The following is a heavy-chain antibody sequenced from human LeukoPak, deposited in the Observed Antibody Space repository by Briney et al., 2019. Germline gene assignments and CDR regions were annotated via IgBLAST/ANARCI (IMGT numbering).Heavy chain of an antibody. CDR2: IKSDGSI. CDR1: GFTFSSYW. D-gene: IGHD3-22*01. J-gene: IGHJ1*01. Sequence: GGSLRLSCAASGFTFSSYWMHWVRQAPGKGLVWVSRIKSDGSINYADSVKGRFTISRDNAKNTVSLQMNSLRAEDTGVYYCARAPSEIGGYYPEYFRHWGQGTLVTVSS. V-gene: IGHV3-74*01. CDR3: ARAPSEIGGYYPEYFRH.